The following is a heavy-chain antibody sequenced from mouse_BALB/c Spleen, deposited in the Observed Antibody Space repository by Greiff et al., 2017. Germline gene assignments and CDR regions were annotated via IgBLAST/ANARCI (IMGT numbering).Heavy chain of an antibody. CDR2: IYPGSGST. Sequence: QVQLQQPGAELVKPGTSVKLSCKASGYNFTSYWINWVKLRPGQGLEWIGDIYPGSGSTNYNEKFKSKATLTVDTSSSTAYMQLSSLASEDSALYYCARFGYGNYYFDYWGQGTTLTVSS. CDR1: GYNFTSYW. D-gene: IGHD2-10*02. CDR3: ARFGYGNYYFDY. V-gene: IGHV1-55*01. J-gene: IGHJ2*01.